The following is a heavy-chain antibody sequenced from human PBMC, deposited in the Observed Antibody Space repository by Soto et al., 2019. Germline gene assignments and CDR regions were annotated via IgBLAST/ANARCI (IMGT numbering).Heavy chain of an antibody. CDR2: IIPIFGTA. CDR1: GGTFSSYA. Sequence: SVKVSGKASGGTFSSYAISWVRQAPGQGLEWMGGIIPIFGTANYAQKFQGRVTITADESTSTAYMELSSLRSEDTAVYYCARCPTPNGYSYFDYWGQGTLVTVSS. J-gene: IGHJ4*02. CDR3: ARCPTPNGYSYFDY. D-gene: IGHD5-18*01. V-gene: IGHV1-69*13.